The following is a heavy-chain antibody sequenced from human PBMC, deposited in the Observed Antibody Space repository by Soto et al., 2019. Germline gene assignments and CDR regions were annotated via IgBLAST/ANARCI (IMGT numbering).Heavy chain of an antibody. CDR1: GGTFSSYA. Sequence: SVKVSCKASGGTFSSYAISWVRQAPGQGLEWMGGIIPIFGTANYAQKFQGRVTITADESTSTAYMELSSLRSEDTAVYYCARAPLVYSSGWYETDYWGQGTLVTVSS. V-gene: IGHV1-69*13. CDR2: IIPIFGTA. J-gene: IGHJ4*02. D-gene: IGHD6-19*01. CDR3: ARAPLVYSSGWYETDY.